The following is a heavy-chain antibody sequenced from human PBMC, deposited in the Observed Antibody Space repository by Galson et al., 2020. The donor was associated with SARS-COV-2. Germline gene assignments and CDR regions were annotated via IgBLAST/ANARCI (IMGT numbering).Heavy chain of an antibody. CDR2: SYYSGSP. J-gene: IGHJ4*02. Sequence: SETLSLTCTVSGDSISSSNYYWGWIRQPPGKGLEWIGNSYYSGSPYYNPSLKSRLTISVDTSRNQFSLKLTSVTAADTAVYYCARLTPSQWELPNYFDYWGQGTLVTVST. CDR3: ARLTPSQWELPNYFDY. CDR1: GDSISSSNYY. D-gene: IGHD1-26*01. V-gene: IGHV4-39*01.